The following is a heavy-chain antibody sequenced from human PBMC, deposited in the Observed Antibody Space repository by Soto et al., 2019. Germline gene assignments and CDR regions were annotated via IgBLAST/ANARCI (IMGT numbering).Heavy chain of an antibody. J-gene: IGHJ4*02. CDR2: IFTRGTA. Sequence: GESLSLSCTASGFSVNDNYMAWVRQAPGKGPEWVAVIFTRGTAHYADSVTGRFTFSRDTSSSTLTLQLNNLTAADTAVYYCTRLWGYYFESWGQGTLVTVSS. D-gene: IGHD3-22*01. CDR1: GFSVNDNY. CDR3: TRLWGYYFES. V-gene: IGHV3-53*01.